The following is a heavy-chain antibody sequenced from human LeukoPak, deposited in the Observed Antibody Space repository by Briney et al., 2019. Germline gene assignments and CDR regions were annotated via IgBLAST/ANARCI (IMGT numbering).Heavy chain of an antibody. CDR2: ISSSGSTK. D-gene: IGHD5-12*01. CDR3: ARKDYGGYACYYYGLDV. CDR1: GFTFSSYE. J-gene: IGHJ6*04. V-gene: IGHV3-48*03. Sequence: QPGGSLRLSCAASGFTFSSYEMNWVRQAPGKGLEWVSYISSSGSTKYYADSVKGRFTISRDNAKNSLYLQMNSLRAEDTAVYYCARKDYGGYACYYYGLDVWGKGTTVTVSS.